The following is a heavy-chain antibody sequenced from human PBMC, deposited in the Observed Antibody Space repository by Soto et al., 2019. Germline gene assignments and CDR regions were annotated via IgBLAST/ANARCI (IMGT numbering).Heavy chain of an antibody. J-gene: IGHJ4*02. CDR1: GFTFSSYW. CDR2: IKSDGTIT. Sequence: EVQLVESGGGLVQPGGSLRLSCAASGFTFSSYWMHWVRQAPGKGLVWVSRIKSDGTITTYADSVKGRFTISRDNAKDTLYLQMNSLRAEDTAVYYCARGSIVAGGRTDYWGQGTLVTVSS. V-gene: IGHV3-74*01. CDR3: ARGSIVAGGRTDY. D-gene: IGHD6-13*01.